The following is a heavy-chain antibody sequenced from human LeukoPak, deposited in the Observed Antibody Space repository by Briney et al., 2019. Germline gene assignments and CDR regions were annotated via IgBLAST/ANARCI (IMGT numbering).Heavy chain of an antibody. D-gene: IGHD3-16*02. J-gene: IGHJ4*02. CDR2: ISAYNGNT. Sequence: GASVKVSCKASGYTFTSYGISWVRQAPGQGLEWMGWISAYNGNTNYAQKLQGRVTMTTDTSTSTAYMELRSLRSDDTAVYYCARETRRLRLGELSPGDYWGQGTLVTVSS. V-gene: IGHV1-18*01. CDR1: GYTFTSYG. CDR3: ARETRRLRLGELSPGDY.